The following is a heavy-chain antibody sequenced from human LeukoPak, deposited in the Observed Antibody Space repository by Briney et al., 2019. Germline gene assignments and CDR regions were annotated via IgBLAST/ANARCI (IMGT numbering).Heavy chain of an antibody. CDR2: INSGGNSI. Sequence: GGSLRLSCAASGFSFSDYFMTWIRQAPGKGPEWVSYINSGGNSIYYADSVKGRFTISRDSAKSSLYLQMNSPRAEDTAVYYCARSEVGVAGPLDIWGQGTMVIVSS. D-gene: IGHD1-26*01. CDR1: GFSFSDYF. V-gene: IGHV3-11*04. CDR3: ARSEVGVAGPLDI. J-gene: IGHJ3*02.